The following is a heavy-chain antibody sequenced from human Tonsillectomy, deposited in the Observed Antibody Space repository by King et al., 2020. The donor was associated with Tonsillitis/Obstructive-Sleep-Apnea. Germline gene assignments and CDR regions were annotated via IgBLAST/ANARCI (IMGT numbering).Heavy chain of an antibody. J-gene: IGHJ4*02. Sequence: VQLQQWGAGLLKPSETLSLTCTVYGGSFSGYYWTWIRQPPGKGLEWIGEINHSGNTNYNPSLKSRVSISVDTSKNQFSLNLSSMTAADTAVFYCARRSSIAAYVRYLEYWGQGTLVTVSS. V-gene: IGHV4-34*01. CDR2: INHSGNT. CDR1: GGSFSGYY. D-gene: IGHD6-6*01. CDR3: ARRSSIAAYVRYLEY.